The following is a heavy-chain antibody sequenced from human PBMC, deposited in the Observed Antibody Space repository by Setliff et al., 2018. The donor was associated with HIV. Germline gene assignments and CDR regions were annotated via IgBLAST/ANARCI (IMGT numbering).Heavy chain of an antibody. CDR3: ALVGGITVPPDGFDI. D-gene: IGHD3-22*01. CDR2: ISPDGRST. J-gene: IGHJ3*02. CDR1: GFTFNNYW. V-gene: IGHV3-74*01. Sequence: GGSLRLSCAASGFTFNNYWMNWVRQVPGKGLVWVARISPDGRSTTHADAVKGRFTISRDNAKNTLYLHMNSLRAEDTSVYPCALVGGITVPPDGFDIWGQGTMVTVSS.